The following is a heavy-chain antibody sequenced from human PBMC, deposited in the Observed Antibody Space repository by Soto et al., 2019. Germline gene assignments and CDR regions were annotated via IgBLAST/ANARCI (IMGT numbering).Heavy chain of an antibody. Sequence: QVQLVQSGAEVKKPGASVKVSCKASGYTFTSYDINWVRQVAGQGLEWMGWMNPNNEDTAYAQKFQGRVTMTGDASISTAYMELSSLTSEDTAVYYCATVGVVGASPLGYWGRGTLVTVSS. CDR2: MNPNNEDT. J-gene: IGHJ4*02. V-gene: IGHV1-8*01. CDR3: ATVGVVGASPLGY. CDR1: GYTFTSYD. D-gene: IGHD1-26*01.